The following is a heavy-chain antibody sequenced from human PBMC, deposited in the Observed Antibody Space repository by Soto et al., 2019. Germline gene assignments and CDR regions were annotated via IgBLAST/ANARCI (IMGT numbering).Heavy chain of an antibody. CDR3: AKYYYDSSGYYYFDY. D-gene: IGHD3-22*01. V-gene: IGHV4-59*12. J-gene: IGHJ4*02. Sequence: TSETLSLTCTVSGGSLSSYYWSWIRQPPGKGLEWIGYIYYSGSTYYNPSLKSRVTISVDTSKNQFSLKLSSVTAADTAVYYCAKYYYDSSGYYYFDYWGQGTLVNVSS. CDR1: GGSLSSYY. CDR2: IYYSGST.